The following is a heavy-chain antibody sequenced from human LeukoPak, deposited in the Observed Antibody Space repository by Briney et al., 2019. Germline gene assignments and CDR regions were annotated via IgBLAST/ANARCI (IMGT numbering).Heavy chain of an antibody. D-gene: IGHD2-15*01. J-gene: IGHJ6*02. CDR3: ARDGRGVVVVAADYYYYGMDV. Sequence: GGSLRLSCAASGFTFSSYAMHWVRQAPGKGLEWVAVISYDGSNKYYADSVKGRFTISRDNSKNTLYLQMNSLRAEDTAVYYCARDGRGVVVVAADYYYYGMDVWGQGTTVTVSS. CDR2: ISYDGSNK. CDR1: GFTFSSYA. V-gene: IGHV3-30-3*01.